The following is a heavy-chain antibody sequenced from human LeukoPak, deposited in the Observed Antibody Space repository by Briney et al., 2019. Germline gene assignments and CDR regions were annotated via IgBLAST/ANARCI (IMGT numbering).Heavy chain of an antibody. Sequence: ASVKVSCKASGYIFTGYYMHWVRQAAGKGVEWMGWINPDNGGTSYAQKFQGRVTMTRDMSISPAYMELSRLRSDDTAVYYCARDPSNSGYDYLYYFDYWGQGTLVTVSS. CDR3: ARDPSNSGYDYLYYFDY. CDR1: GYIFTGYY. D-gene: IGHD5-12*01. J-gene: IGHJ4*02. CDR2: INPDNGGT. V-gene: IGHV1-2*02.